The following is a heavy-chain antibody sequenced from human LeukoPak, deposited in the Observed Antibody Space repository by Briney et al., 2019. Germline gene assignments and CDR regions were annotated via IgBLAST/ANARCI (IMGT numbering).Heavy chain of an antibody. V-gene: IGHV3-66*01. CDR3: ARVFYGSGNPGFY. Sequence: GGSLRLSCAASGFTVSTNYMSWVRQAPGKGLEWVSVIYSAGSTYYADSVKGRFTISRDNSKNTMYLQMTSRRAEDTAVYYCARVFYGSGNPGFYWGQGTLVTVSS. J-gene: IGHJ4*02. CDR1: GFTVSTNY. D-gene: IGHD3-10*01. CDR2: IYSAGST.